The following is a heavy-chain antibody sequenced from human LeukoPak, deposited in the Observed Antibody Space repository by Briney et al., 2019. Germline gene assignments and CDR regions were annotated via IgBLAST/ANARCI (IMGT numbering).Heavy chain of an antibody. CDR3: AEDLEASY. CDR2: IRYDGSNK. V-gene: IGHV3-30*02. J-gene: IGHJ4*02. Sequence: GGSLRLSCAASGFTFSSYGMHWVRQAPGKGLEWVAFIRYDGSNKYYAESVKGRFTTSRDNSKNTLYLQMNSLRAEDTAVSYCAEDLEASYWGQGTLVTVSS. CDR1: GFTFSSYG.